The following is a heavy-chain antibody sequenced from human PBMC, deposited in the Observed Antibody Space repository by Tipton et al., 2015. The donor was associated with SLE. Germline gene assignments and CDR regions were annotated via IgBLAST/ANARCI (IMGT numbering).Heavy chain of an antibody. CDR3: ARGGLGTIYFCYMDV. CDR1: GGSISGYY. D-gene: IGHD7-27*01. CDR2: ISYSGHT. V-gene: IGHV4-59*13. J-gene: IGHJ6*03. Sequence: LRLSCTVSGGSISGYYWNWIRQPPGKGLEWIGYISYSGHTSYNTSLRNRVTISLDTSKNQFSLRLSYVTAADTAVYYCARGGLGTIYFCYMDVWGKGTTVTVSS.